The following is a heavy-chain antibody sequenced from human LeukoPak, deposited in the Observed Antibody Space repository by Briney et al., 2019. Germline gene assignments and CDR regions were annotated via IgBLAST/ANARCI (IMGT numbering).Heavy chain of an antibody. D-gene: IGHD6-19*01. J-gene: IGHJ3*02. CDR2: IWYDGSHK. CDR3: ARVKTSGWLDAFDI. CDR1: GCTFSTYG. V-gene: IGHV3-33*01. Sequence: GGSLRLSCAASGCTFSTYGMHWVRQAPGKGLEWVALIWYDGSHKYYADSVKGRFTISRDNSKNTLYLQMNSLRAEDTAVYYCARVKTSGWLDAFDIWGQGTMVTVSS.